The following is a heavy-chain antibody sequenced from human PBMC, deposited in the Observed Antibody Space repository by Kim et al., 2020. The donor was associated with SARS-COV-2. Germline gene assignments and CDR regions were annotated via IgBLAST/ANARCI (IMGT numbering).Heavy chain of an antibody. D-gene: IGHD3-22*01. J-gene: IGHJ4*02. CDR2: IYTSGST. Sequence: SETLSLTCTVSGGSISSYYWSWIRQPAGKGLEWIGRIYTSGSTNYNPSLKSRVTMSVDTSKNQFSLKLSSVTAADTAVYYCARSRDYYDSSGALFDYWGQGTLVTVSS. V-gene: IGHV4-4*07. CDR3: ARSRDYYDSSGALFDY. CDR1: GGSISSYY.